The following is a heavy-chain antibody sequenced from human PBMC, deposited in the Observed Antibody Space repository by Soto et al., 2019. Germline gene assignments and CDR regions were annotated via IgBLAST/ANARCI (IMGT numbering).Heavy chain of an antibody. V-gene: IGHV4-31*03. D-gene: IGHD3-10*01. CDR1: GGSISGGGYY. CDR2: LYSSGST. J-gene: IGHJ6*04. Sequence: QVQLQESGPGLVKPSQTLSLTCSVSGGSISGGGYYWSWIRQRPGKGLDWIGYLYSSGSTYYNPSLKSRITISVDTSKNQFSLKLSSVTAAETAVYYCARDLGRLGALSYGMDVWGKGTTVTVSS. CDR3: ARDLGRLGALSYGMDV.